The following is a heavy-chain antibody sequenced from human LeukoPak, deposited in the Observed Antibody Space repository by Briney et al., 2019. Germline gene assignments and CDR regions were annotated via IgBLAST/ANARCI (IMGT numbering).Heavy chain of an antibody. Sequence: ASVKVSCKASGYSFTGYYMHWVRQAPGQGLEWMGWINPNSGGTNYAQKLQGRVTMTRDTSISTAYMELSRLRSDDTAVYYCARVEGYCTNGVCSDYWGQGTLVTVSS. CDR2: INPNSGGT. J-gene: IGHJ4*02. CDR3: ARVEGYCTNGVCSDY. CDR1: GYSFTGYY. V-gene: IGHV1-2*02. D-gene: IGHD2-8*01.